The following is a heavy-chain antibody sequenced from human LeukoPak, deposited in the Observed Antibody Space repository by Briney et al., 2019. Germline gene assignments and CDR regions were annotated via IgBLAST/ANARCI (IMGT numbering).Heavy chain of an antibody. CDR1: GGSISSGGYS. CDR3: SKGDYGDYRFDP. D-gene: IGHD4-17*01. Sequence: PSETLSLTCAVSGGSISSGGYSWSWIRQPPGKGLEWIGYIYHSGSTYYNPSLKSRVTISVDRSKNQFSLKLSSVTAADTAVYYCSKGDYGDYRFDPWGQGTLVTVSS. V-gene: IGHV4-30-2*01. J-gene: IGHJ5*02. CDR2: IYHSGST.